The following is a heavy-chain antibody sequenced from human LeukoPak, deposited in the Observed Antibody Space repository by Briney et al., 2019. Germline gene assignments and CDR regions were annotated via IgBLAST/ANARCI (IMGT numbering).Heavy chain of an antibody. CDR1: GFTFSSYA. CDR3: AIIAVAGTAFDY. V-gene: IGHV3-23*01. CDR2: ISGSGGST. D-gene: IGHD6-19*01. J-gene: IGHJ4*02. Sequence: GGSLRLSCAASGFTFSSYAMSWVRQAPGKGLEWVSAISGSGGSTYYADSVKGRFTISSDNSKNTLYLQMNSLRAEDTAVYYCAIIAVAGTAFDYWGQGTLVTVSS.